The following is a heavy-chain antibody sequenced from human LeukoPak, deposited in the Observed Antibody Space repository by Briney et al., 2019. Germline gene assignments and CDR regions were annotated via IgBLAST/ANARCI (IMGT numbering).Heavy chain of an antibody. CDR3: ARDRGLVLRFLEWLSPFDY. J-gene: IGHJ4*02. CDR2: ISSSSSYI. D-gene: IGHD3-3*01. V-gene: IGHV3-21*01. Sequence: GGSLRLSCAASGFTFDDYAMHWVRQAPGKGLEWVSSISSSSSYIYYADSVKGRFTISRDNAKNSLYLQMNSLRAEDTAVYYCARDRGLVLRFLEWLSPFDYWGQGTLVTVSS. CDR1: GFTFDDYA.